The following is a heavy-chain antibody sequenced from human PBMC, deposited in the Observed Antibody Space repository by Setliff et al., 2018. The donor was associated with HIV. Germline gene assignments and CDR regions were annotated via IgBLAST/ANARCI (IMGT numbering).Heavy chain of an antibody. CDR3: VKRDRGYNYYYYYYMDV. D-gene: IGHD6-25*01. V-gene: IGHV3-48*01. CDR1: GFTFSSYS. Sequence: LRLSCAASGFTFSSYSMNWVRQAPGKGLEWVSYISSSSSAIYYADSVKGRFTISRDNAKNSLYLQMNSLRAEDTAVYYCVKRDRGYNYYYYYYMDVWGKGTTVT. CDR2: ISSSSSAI. J-gene: IGHJ6*03.